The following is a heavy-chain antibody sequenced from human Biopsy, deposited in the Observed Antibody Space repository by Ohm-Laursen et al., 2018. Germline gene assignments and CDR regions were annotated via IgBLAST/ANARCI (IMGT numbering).Heavy chain of an antibody. CDR2: ISCAGYT. D-gene: IGHD4-23*01. CDR1: GGSFTGHY. CDR3: ARGSNDFGGLYFPR. J-gene: IGHJ4*02. V-gene: IGHV4-59*11. Sequence: SETLSFTCTVSGGSFTGHYWSWLRQPPGKGLEWIGHISCAGYTSYNASHKSRVTISVDTSRNHFSLRLSSLTAADTSVYYCARGSNDFGGLYFPRWGQGTLLTVSS.